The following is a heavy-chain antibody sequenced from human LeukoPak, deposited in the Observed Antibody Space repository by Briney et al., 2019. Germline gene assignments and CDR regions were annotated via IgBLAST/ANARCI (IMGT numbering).Heavy chain of an antibody. V-gene: IGHV4-34*01. CDR2: INHSGST. Sequence: SETLSLTCAVYGGSFSGYYWSWIRQPPGKGLEWIGEINHSGSTNYNPSLKSRVTISVDTYKNQFSLKLSSVTAADTAVYYCARAPEFAEFDYWGQGTLVTVSS. J-gene: IGHJ4*02. D-gene: IGHD3-10*01. CDR1: GGSFSGYY. CDR3: ARAPEFAEFDY.